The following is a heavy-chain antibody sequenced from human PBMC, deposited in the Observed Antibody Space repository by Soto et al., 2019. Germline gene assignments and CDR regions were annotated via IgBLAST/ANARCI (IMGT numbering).Heavy chain of an antibody. D-gene: IGHD1-26*01. CDR2: IIPIFGTA. V-gene: IGHV1-69*01. CDR1: GGTFSSYS. J-gene: IGHJ4*02. CDR3: ARDGGRHSGGIDY. Sequence: QVQLVQSGAEVKKPGSSVKVSCKASGGTFSSYSINWVRQAPGQGLEWMGEIIPIFGTAHYAQKFQGRVTITADESTSTAYMELSSLRYEDTAVYYCARDGGRHSGGIDYWGQGDLVTVSS.